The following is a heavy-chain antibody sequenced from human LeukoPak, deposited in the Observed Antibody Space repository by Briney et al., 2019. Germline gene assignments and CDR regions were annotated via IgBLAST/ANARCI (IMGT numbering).Heavy chain of an antibody. CDR2: INTDGSST. CDR3: AKEVRSGGSCYDY. J-gene: IGHJ4*02. D-gene: IGHD2-15*01. V-gene: IGHV3-74*01. Sequence: HPGGSLRLSCAASGFTFSSYWMHWVRQAPGKGLVWVSRINTDGSSTSYADSVKGRFTISRDNAKNTLYLQMNSLRAEDTAVYYCAKEVRSGGSCYDYWGQGTLVTVSS. CDR1: GFTFSSYW.